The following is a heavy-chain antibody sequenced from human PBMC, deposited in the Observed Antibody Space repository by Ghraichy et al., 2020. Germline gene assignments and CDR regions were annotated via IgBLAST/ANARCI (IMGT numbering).Heavy chain of an antibody. CDR2: INPTTGIT. J-gene: IGHJ3*02. Sequence: SQTLSLTCAVYVGSFSGYYWSWIRQPPGKGLEWIGEINPTTGITNNSPSLKSRLTMLVDTSKNQFSLTLKSVTAADTAVYYCARRRELRSAAEGDAFDMWSQGTMVTVSS. CDR1: VGSFSGYY. V-gene: IGHV4-34*01. CDR3: ARRRELRSAAEGDAFDM. D-gene: IGHD2-15*01.